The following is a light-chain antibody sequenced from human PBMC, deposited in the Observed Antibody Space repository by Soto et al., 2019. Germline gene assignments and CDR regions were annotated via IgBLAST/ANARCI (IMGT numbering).Light chain of an antibody. J-gene: IGLJ1*01. CDR3: AAWDDSLNGYV. CDR2: SNY. V-gene: IGLV1-44*01. CDR1: SSNIESNT. Sequence: SVLTQPPSASGTPGQRVTISCSGSSSNIESNTVTWYQQLPGTAPKLVIYSNYDRPSGVPDRFSGSTSGTSASLVIRGLQSEDEADYYCAAWDDSLNGYVFGGGTKVTVL.